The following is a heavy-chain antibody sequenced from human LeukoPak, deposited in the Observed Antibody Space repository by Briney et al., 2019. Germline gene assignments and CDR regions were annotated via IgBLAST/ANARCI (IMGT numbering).Heavy chain of an antibody. J-gene: IGHJ4*02. Sequence: GGSLRLSCVASGFTFDDYGMSWVRQAPGKGLEWVFGLNWNGGSTGNADSVKGRFTISRDNAKNSLCLQMNSLRAEDTALYHCARDRGSYQHFDCWGQGTLVTVSS. D-gene: IGHD1-26*01. CDR1: GFTFDDYG. V-gene: IGHV3-20*01. CDR3: ARDRGSYQHFDC. CDR2: LNWNGGST.